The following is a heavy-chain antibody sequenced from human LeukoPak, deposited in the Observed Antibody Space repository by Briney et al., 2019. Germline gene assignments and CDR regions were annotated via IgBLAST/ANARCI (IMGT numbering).Heavy chain of an antibody. J-gene: IGHJ3*02. D-gene: IGHD1-26*01. CDR3: ARRVAGSYHDAFDI. V-gene: IGHV5-51*01. CDR2: IYPGDSDT. CDR1: GYSFTSYW. Sequence: GESLKISCTGSGYSFTSYWIGWVRQMPGKGLEWMGIIYPGDSDTRYSPSFQGQVTISADKSISTAYLQWSSLRASDIAMYYCARRVAGSYHDAFDIWGQGTMVTVSS.